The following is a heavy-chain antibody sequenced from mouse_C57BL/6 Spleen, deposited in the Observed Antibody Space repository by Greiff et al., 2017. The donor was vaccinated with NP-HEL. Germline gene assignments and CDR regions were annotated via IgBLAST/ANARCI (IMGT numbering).Heavy chain of an antibody. CDR3: AREDYYGSSLYFDD. Sequence: EVQLQESGGDLVKPGGSLKLSCAASGFTFSSYGLSWVRQTPDKRLEWVATISSGGSYTSYPDSVKGRFTISRDNAKNTLYLQMSSLKSEDTAMYYCAREDYYGSSLYFDDWGQGTTLTVSS. D-gene: IGHD1-1*01. J-gene: IGHJ2*01. V-gene: IGHV5-6*01. CDR1: GFTFSSYG. CDR2: ISSGGSYT.